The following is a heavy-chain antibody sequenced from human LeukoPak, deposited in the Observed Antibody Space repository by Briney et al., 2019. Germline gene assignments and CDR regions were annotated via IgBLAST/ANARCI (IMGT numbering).Heavy chain of an antibody. Sequence: GGSLRLSCAASGFTVSSNYMSWVRQAPRKGLEWVSILYAGGDTYYADSVKGRLTTSRDNSKNTLDLQMNSLRAEDTAVYYCARNRRITAAGDGMDVWGQGTTVTVSS. V-gene: IGHV3-66*01. CDR1: GFTVSSNY. D-gene: IGHD6-13*01. J-gene: IGHJ6*02. CDR2: LYAGGDT. CDR3: ARNRRITAAGDGMDV.